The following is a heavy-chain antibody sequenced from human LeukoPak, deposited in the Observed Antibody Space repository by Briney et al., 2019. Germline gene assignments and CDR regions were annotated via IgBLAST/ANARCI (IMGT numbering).Heavy chain of an antibody. CDR2: INTNTGNP. J-gene: IGHJ3*02. V-gene: IGHV7-4-1*02. D-gene: IGHD6-19*01. Sequence: ASVKVSCKASGYTFTSYAMNWVRQAPGQGLEWMGWINTNTGNPTYAQGFTGRFVFSLDTSVSTAYLQISSLKAEDTAVYYCARDHRQAVAGTGDAFDIWGQGTMVTVSS. CDR1: GYTFTSYA. CDR3: ARDHRQAVAGTGDAFDI.